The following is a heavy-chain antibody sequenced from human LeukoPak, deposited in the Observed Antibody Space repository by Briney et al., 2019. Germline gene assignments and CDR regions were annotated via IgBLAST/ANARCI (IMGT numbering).Heavy chain of an antibody. J-gene: IGHJ1*01. D-gene: IGHD2-2*01. V-gene: IGHV4-59*01. Sequence: SETLSLTCTVSGDSISSYYWSWIRQPPGKGLEWIGYIYYSGSTNYNPSLKSRVTISVDTSKNQFSLKLSSVTAADTAVYYCARGHLYCSSTSCYPEYFQHWGQGTLVTVSS. CDR1: GDSISSYY. CDR3: ARGHLYCSSTSCYPEYFQH. CDR2: IYYSGST.